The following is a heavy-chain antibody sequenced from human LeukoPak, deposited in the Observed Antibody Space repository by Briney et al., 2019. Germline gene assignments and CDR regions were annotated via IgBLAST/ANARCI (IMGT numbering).Heavy chain of an antibody. CDR1: GGSISSSSFF. V-gene: IGHV4-39*01. CDR3: ARLVYCSGGSCYWFDP. D-gene: IGHD2-15*01. Sequence: SETLSLTCAVSGGSISSSSFFWGWIRQPPGKGLEWFGTIFYSGSTYYNPSLESRVTMSVDTSKNQFSLNLTSVTAADTAVYYCARLVYCSGGSCYWFDPWGQGTLVTVSS. J-gene: IGHJ5*02. CDR2: IFYSGST.